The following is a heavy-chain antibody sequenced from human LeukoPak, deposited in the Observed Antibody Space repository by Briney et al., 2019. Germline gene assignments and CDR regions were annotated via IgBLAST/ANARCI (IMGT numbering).Heavy chain of an antibody. D-gene: IGHD6-13*01. CDR1: GFTFTSSA. CDR2: IVVGSGNT. CDR3: ATYRPRGSSWYGDAFDI. V-gene: IGHV1-58*02. Sequence: GASVKVSCKASGFTFTSSAMHWVRQGRGQRLEWIGWIVVGSGNTNYAQKFRERVTISWDLSTSKPCIELRTLLTEATMHNYFATYRPRGSSWYGDAFDIWGQGTMVTVSS. J-gene: IGHJ3*02.